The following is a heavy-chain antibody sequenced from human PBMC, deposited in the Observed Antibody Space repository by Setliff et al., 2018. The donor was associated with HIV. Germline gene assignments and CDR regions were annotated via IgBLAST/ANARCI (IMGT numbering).Heavy chain of an antibody. D-gene: IGHD6-25*01. CDR3: ARRGRNGYKSFED. J-gene: IGHJ4*02. CDR1: GGSFSGYF. CDR2: LNHSGST. V-gene: IGHV4-34*01. Sequence: SETLSLTCAVYGGSFSGYFWSWIRQSPRKRLEWIGELNHSGSTNCNPSLQSRVTISVDTSKKQVSLNVRSVTAADTAVYYCARRGRNGYKSFEDWGQGTQVTVSS.